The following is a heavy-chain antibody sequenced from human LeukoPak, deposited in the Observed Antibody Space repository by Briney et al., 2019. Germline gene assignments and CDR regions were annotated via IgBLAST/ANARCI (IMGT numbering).Heavy chain of an antibody. CDR3: ARDTAKAYYDSSGYYPTVHYYFDY. Sequence: SETLSLTCAVYGGSFSVYYWSWIRQPPGKGLEWIGEINHSGSTNYNPSLKSRVTISVDTSKNQFSLKLSSVTAADTAVYYCARDTAKAYYDSSGYYPTVHYYFDYWGQGTLVTVSS. J-gene: IGHJ4*02. V-gene: IGHV4-34*01. CDR2: INHSGST. CDR1: GGSFSVYY. D-gene: IGHD3-22*01.